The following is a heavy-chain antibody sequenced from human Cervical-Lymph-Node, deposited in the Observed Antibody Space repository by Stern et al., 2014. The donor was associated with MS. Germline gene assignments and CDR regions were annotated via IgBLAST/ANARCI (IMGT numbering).Heavy chain of an antibody. Sequence: QMQLVESGSELKRPGDSVKVSCKASGYTFINYAMNWVRQAPGQGLEWMGWINTNTGAPTYAQGFIGRFVFSLDTSVSTAYLQISSLKAEDTAVYYCARVGDDILTGYPYGMDVWGQGTTVTVSS. CDR1: GYTFINYA. J-gene: IGHJ6*02. V-gene: IGHV7-4-1*02. CDR2: INTNTGAP. D-gene: IGHD3-9*01. CDR3: ARVGDDILTGYPYGMDV.